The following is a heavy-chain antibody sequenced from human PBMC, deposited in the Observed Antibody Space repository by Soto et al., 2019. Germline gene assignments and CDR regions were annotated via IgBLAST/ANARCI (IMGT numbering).Heavy chain of an antibody. CDR1: GGTFSSYT. Sequence: QVQLVQSGAEVKKPGSSVKVSCKASGGTFSSYTISWVRQAPGQGLEWMGRIIPILGIANYAQKFQGRVTITADKSTSTAYMELSSLRSEDTAVYYCARGRDGVAVASAYWGQGTLVTVSS. D-gene: IGHD6-19*01. J-gene: IGHJ4*02. CDR3: ARGRDGVAVASAY. CDR2: IIPILGIA. V-gene: IGHV1-69*02.